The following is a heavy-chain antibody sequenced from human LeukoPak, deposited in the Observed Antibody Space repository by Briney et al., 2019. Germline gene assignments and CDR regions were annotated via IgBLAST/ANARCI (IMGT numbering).Heavy chain of an antibody. CDR2: IFYTGYT. CDR1: GDSITSSY. V-gene: IGHV4-59*13. Sequence: SETLSLTCTVSGDSITSSYWTWMRRPPGKGLEWIGYIFYTGYTNYNPSLKSRVTISMDISKNQVSLHLNSVTTADTAVYYCARAPIGSADHWGPGAQVTVSS. CDR3: ARAPIGSADH. J-gene: IGHJ4*02. D-gene: IGHD1-1*01.